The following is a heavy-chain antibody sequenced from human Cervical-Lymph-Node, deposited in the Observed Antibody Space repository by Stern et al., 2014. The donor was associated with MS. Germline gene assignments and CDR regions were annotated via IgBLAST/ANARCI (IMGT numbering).Heavy chain of an antibody. CDR2: IFFTGDT. CDR3: ARQIGGRRGYFDS. D-gene: IGHD3-16*01. V-gene: IGHV4-39*01. Sequence: QVQLQQSGPGMVKPSETLSLTCTVSGGSLNSTNNYYWAWIRQPPGKGLECLGNIFFTGDTYYSPSFKSRLTMSVDTSKREFSLKLRSVTAADTSIYFCARQIGGRRGYFDSWGQGTLVTVSS. J-gene: IGHJ4*02. CDR1: GGSLNSTNNYY.